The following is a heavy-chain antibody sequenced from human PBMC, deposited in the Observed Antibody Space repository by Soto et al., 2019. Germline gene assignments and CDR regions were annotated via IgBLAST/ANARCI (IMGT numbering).Heavy chain of an antibody. CDR3: ARGLGARPRTMVRRSGRIFDY. CDR1: WGNFCGYG. Sequence: SDLLCLRRSVVWGNFCGYGGSWIRQHPGKGLEWIGEINHSGSTNYNPSLKSRVTISVDTSKNQFSLKLSSVTAADTAVYYCARGLGARPRTMVRRSGRIFDYWGQGTLVTV. J-gene: IGHJ4*02. D-gene: IGHD3-10*01. V-gene: IGHV4-34*01. CDR2: INHSGST.